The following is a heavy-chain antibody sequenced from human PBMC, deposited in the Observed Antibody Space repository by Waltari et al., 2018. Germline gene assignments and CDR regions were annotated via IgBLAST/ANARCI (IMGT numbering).Heavy chain of an antibody. Sequence: EVQLVESGGGLVQPGGSLRLSCAASGFTFSSYAMNWVRQAPGKGLEWVSGISGGGGSTHDADSVKGRFTISRDNSKNTLHLQMNSLRAEDTAIYYCAKDRGSGWYENWFDPWGQGTLVTVSS. D-gene: IGHD6-19*01. CDR2: ISGGGGST. J-gene: IGHJ5*02. V-gene: IGHV3-23*04. CDR3: AKDRGSGWYENWFDP. CDR1: GFTFSSYA.